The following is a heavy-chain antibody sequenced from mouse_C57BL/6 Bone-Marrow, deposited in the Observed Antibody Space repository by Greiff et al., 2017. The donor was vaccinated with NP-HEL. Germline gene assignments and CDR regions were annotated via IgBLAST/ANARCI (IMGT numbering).Heavy chain of an antibody. D-gene: IGHD2-4*01. CDR2: IWSGGST. V-gene: IGHV2-2*01. CDR3: ARETYYDYDLDY. CDR1: GFSLTSYG. J-gene: IGHJ2*01. Sequence: QVQLKESGPGLVQPSQSLSITCTVSGFSLTSYGVHWVRQSPGKGLEWLGVIWSGGSTDYNAAFISRLSISKDNSKSQVFFKMNSLQADDTAIYYCARETYYDYDLDYWGQGTTLTVSS.